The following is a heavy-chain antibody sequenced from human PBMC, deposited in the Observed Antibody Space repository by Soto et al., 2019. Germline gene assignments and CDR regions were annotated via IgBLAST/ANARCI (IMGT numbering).Heavy chain of an antibody. Sequence: SVKVSCKASGGTFSSYAISWVRQAPGQGLEWMGGIIPIFGTANYAQKFQGRVTITADESTSTAYMELRSLRSDDTAVYYCARALGKYYDFWSGYSTQFDYWGQGTLVTVSS. CDR1: GGTFSSYA. CDR3: ARALGKYYDFWSGYSTQFDY. CDR2: IIPIFGTA. D-gene: IGHD3-3*01. J-gene: IGHJ4*02. V-gene: IGHV1-69*13.